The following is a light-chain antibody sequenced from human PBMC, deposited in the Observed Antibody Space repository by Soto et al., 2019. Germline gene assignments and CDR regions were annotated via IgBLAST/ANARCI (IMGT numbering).Light chain of an antibody. V-gene: IGKV1-39*01. CDR2: AAS. CDR1: QSISSY. Sequence: DVPNTEASACLSASVGAGVTITCRASQSISSYLNWYQQKPGKAPKLLIYAASSLQSGVPSRFSGSGSGTDFTLTISSLQPEDFATYYCQQSYSTPATFGQGTRLEIK. CDR3: QQSYSTPAT. J-gene: IGKJ5*01.